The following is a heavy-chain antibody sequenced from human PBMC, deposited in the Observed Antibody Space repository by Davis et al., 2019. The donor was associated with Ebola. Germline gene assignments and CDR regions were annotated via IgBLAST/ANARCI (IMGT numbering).Heavy chain of an antibody. CDR2: ISSSSGYI. Sequence: GESLKISCAASGFTFSSHSMNWVRQAPGKGLEWVSSISSSSGYIYYADSVKGRFTISRDNAKNSLYLQMNSLRAEDTAVYYCARETGVGYWGQGTLVTVSS. V-gene: IGHV3-21*01. CDR3: ARETGVGY. J-gene: IGHJ4*02. D-gene: IGHD1-26*01. CDR1: GFTFSSHS.